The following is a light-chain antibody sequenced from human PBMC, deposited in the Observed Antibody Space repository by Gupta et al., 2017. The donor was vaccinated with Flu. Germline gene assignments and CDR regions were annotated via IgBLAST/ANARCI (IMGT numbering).Light chain of an antibody. CDR3: QQIQSYPVT. CDR2: DAS. Sequence: VGDRVTITCRASQGINNYVALYQQKAGKGTKLLFYDASTLQSGVPSRFSGSGSGKQFTLTISSLQPEDFATYYCQQIQSYPVTFGQGTPVEIK. CDR1: QGINNY. V-gene: IGKV1-9*01. J-gene: IGKJ5*01.